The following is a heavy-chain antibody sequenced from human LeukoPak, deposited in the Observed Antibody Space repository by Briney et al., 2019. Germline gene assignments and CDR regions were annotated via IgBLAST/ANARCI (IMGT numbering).Heavy chain of an antibody. CDR2: INPNSGGT. J-gene: IGHJ4*02. D-gene: IGHD3-16*01. V-gene: IGHV1-2*02. Sequence: ASVKVSCKASGYTFTGYYMHWVRQAPGQGLEWMGWINPNSGGTNYAQKLQGRVTMTTDTSTSTAYMELRSLRSDDTAVYYCARDMITFGGALFDYWGQGTLVTVSS. CDR1: GYTFTGYY. CDR3: ARDMITFGGALFDY.